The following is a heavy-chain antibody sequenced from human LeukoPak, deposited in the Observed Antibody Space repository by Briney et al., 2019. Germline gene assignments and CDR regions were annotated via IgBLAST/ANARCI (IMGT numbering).Heavy chain of an antibody. CDR2: ISGSGGST. Sequence: PGGSLRLSCAASGFTFSSYAMSWVRQAPGKGLEWVSAISGSGGSTYYADSVKGRFTISRDNSKNTLYLQMNSLRAEDTAVYYCANKYYYGSGSYDWAFDIWGQGTMVTVSS. V-gene: IGHV3-23*01. D-gene: IGHD3-10*01. J-gene: IGHJ3*02. CDR1: GFTFSSYA. CDR3: ANKYYYGSGSYDWAFDI.